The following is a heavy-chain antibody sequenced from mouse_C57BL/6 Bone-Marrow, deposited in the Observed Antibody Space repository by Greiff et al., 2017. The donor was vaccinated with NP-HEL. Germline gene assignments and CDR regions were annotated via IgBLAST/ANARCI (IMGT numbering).Heavy chain of an antibody. CDR2: SRNKANDYTT. V-gene: IGHV7-1*01. CDR1: GFTFSDFY. CDR3: ARDAGTGTGWYFDV. D-gene: IGHD4-1*01. Sequence: EVQLVESGGGLVQSGRSLRLSCATSGFTFSDFYMEWVRQAPGKGLEWIAASRNKANDYTTEYSASVKGRFIVSRDTSQSILYLQMNALRAEDTAIYYCARDAGTGTGWYFDVWGTGTTVTVSS. J-gene: IGHJ1*03.